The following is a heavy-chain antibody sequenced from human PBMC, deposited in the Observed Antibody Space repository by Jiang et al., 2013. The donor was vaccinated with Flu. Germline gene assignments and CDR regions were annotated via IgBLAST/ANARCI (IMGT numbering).Heavy chain of an antibody. CDR1: GGTFSSYA. J-gene: IGHJ4*02. Sequence: AEVKKPGSSVKVSCKASGGTFSSYAISWVRQAPGQGLEWMGRIIPILGMTNSAQRFQGRVTITADTSTSTAHMELSSLRSDDTAVYYCARSITVAGTGIYYFDYWGQGTLVTVSS. D-gene: IGHD6-19*01. CDR2: IIPILGMT. V-gene: IGHV1-69*04. CDR3: ARSITVAGTGIYYFDY.